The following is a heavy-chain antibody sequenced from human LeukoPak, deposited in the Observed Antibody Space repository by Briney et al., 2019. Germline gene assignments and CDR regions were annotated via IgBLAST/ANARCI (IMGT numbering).Heavy chain of an antibody. Sequence: SETLSLTCTVSGGSISSYYWSWIRQPPGKGLEWIGYIYYSGSTNYNPSLKSRVTISVDTSKNQFSLKLSSVTAADTAVYYCARERGLGVTKAFDIWGQGTMVTVSS. CDR1: GGSISSYY. CDR2: IYYSGST. J-gene: IGHJ3*02. CDR3: ARERGLGVTKAFDI. D-gene: IGHD2-21*02. V-gene: IGHV4-59*01.